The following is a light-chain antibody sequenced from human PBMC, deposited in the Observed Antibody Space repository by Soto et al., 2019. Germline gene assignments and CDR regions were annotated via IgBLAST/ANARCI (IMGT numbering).Light chain of an antibody. Sequence: EIVMTQSPVTLSVSPGGRATLSCRASQSISDTLARYQQKPGQAPRLLIHGASTRAPGFPARFSGSGSGTDFAITISSLQSDDCAVYYCQQYNNWPWTFGQGTKVEIK. J-gene: IGKJ1*01. CDR2: GAS. CDR3: QQYNNWPWT. CDR1: QSISDT. V-gene: IGKV3-15*01.